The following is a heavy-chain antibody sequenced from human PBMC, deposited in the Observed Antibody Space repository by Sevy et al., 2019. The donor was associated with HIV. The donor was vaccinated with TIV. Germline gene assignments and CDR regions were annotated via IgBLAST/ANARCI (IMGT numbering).Heavy chain of an antibody. V-gene: IGHV3-53*01. D-gene: IGHD2-8*02. CDR1: KFTVSNNY. J-gene: IGHJ5*02. Sequence: GGSLRLSCAVSKFTVSNNYMTWVRQAPGKGLEWVSTLYDSGAAYYAVSVKGRFTVSRDNSKNTLYLQMNSLGAEDTAVYYCARTVVLVDGPRNWLDTWGQGTLVTVS. CDR3: ARTVVLVDGPRNWLDT. CDR2: LYDSGAA.